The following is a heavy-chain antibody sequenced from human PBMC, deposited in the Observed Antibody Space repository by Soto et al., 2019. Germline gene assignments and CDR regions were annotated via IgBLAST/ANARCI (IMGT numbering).Heavy chain of an antibody. V-gene: IGHV1-8*01. Sequence: QVQLVQSGAAVQKPGASVKVSCKASGYTFTSYDINWVRQATGQGLEWMGWMNPNSGNTGYAQKFQGRVNMTRNTSISTAYMELSSLRSEDTAVYYCARGGDGDYLYAFDIWGQGTMVTVSS. J-gene: IGHJ3*02. CDR1: GYTFTSYD. CDR2: MNPNSGNT. D-gene: IGHD4-17*01. CDR3: ARGGDGDYLYAFDI.